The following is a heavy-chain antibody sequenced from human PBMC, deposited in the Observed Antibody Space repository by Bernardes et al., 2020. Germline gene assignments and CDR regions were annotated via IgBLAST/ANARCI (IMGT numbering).Heavy chain of an antibody. V-gene: IGHV3-53*01. Sequence: GGSLRLSCAASGFTVSSNYMSWVRQAPGKGLEWVSVIYSGGSTYYADSVKGRFTISRDNSKNTLYLQMNSLRAEDTAVYYCARSYDSHTYNWFDPWGQGTLVTVSS. CDR3: ARSYDSHTYNWFDP. CDR1: GFTVSSNY. D-gene: IGHD3-22*01. CDR2: IYSGGST. J-gene: IGHJ5*02.